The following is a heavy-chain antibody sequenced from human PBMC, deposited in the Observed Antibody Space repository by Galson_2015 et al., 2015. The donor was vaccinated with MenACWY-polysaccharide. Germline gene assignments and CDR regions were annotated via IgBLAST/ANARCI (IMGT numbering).Heavy chain of an antibody. CDR2: ISSSGSTI. D-gene: IGHD5-12*01. CDR1: GFTFSDYY. J-gene: IGHJ5*02. CDR3: ARAEVTEYSGYDYYWFDP. V-gene: IGHV3-11*01. Sequence: SLRLSCAASGFTFSDYYMSWIRQAPGKGLEWVSYISSSGSTIYYADSVKGRFTISRDNAKNSLYLQMNSLRAEDTAVYYCARAEVTEYSGYDYYWFDPWGQGTLVTVSS.